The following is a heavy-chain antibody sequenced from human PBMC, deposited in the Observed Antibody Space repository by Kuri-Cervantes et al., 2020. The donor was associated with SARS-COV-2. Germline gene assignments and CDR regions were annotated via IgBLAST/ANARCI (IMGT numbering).Heavy chain of an antibody. V-gene: IGHV1-69*10. CDR3: ASDGVSGSLSLDF. CDR1: GGTFSTAI. D-gene: IGHD6-19*01. CDR2: MMPALGMT. J-gene: IGHJ4*02. Sequence: SVKVSCKASGGTFSTAIISWVRQGPGQGLEWMGGMMPALGMTNYAQKFRDRGTITADTSTATAFLELSGLKSEDKALYYCASDGVSGSLSLDFWGQGTLVTVSS.